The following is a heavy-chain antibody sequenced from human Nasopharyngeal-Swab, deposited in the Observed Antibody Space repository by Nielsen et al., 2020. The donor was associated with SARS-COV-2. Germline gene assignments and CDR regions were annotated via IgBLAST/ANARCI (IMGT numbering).Heavy chain of an antibody. V-gene: IGHV4-39*07. CDR2: IYYSGST. J-gene: IGHJ4*02. Sequence: GSLRLSCTVSGGSISSSSYYWGWIRQPPGKGLEWIGSIYYSGSTYYNPSLKSRVTISVDTSKNQFSLKLSSVTAADTAVYYCARDPSSGWYEFDYWSQGTLVTVSS. D-gene: IGHD6-19*01. CDR3: ARDPSSGWYEFDY. CDR1: GGSISSSSYY.